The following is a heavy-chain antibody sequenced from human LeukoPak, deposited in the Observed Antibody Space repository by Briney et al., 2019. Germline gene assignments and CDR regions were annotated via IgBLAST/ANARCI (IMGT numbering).Heavy chain of an antibody. CDR2: ISYDGSNK. CDR1: GFTFSSYG. V-gene: IGHV3-30*03. CDR3: ARECYLSRSSTSCQVNAFDI. Sequence: GGSLRLSCAASGFTFSSYGMHWVRQAPGKGLEWVAVISYDGSNKYYADSVKGRFTISRDNSKNTLYLQMNSLRAEDTAVYYCARECYLSRSSTSCQVNAFDIWGQGTMVTVSS. J-gene: IGHJ3*02. D-gene: IGHD2-2*01.